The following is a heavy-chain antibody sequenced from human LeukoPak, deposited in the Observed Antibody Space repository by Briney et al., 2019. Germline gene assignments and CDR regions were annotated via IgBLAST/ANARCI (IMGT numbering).Heavy chain of an antibody. J-gene: IGHJ5*02. CDR2: IYTSGST. CDR3: ARVEAGLLYNWFDP. CDR1: GGSISSYY. Sequence: SETLSLTCTVSGGSISSYYWSWIRQPAGKGLEWIGRIYTSGSTNYNPSLKSRVTMSVDTSKNQFSLKLSSVTAADTAVYYCARVEAGLLYNWFDPWGQGTLVTVSS. D-gene: IGHD3-10*01. V-gene: IGHV4-4*07.